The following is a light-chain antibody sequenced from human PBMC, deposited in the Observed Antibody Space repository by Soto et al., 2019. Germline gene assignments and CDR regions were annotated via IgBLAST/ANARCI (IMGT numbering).Light chain of an antibody. Sequence: DIVMTQSPDSLALSLGERATINCKSSRSVLSSSNNKNFLAWYQQKPRQPPRLLIYLASTRESGVPDRFSGSGSGTDFTLTISSLQAEDVAVYYCQQYYSSPFTFGRGTKVEIK. CDR1: RSVLSSSNNKNF. CDR3: QQYYSSPFT. CDR2: LAS. V-gene: IGKV4-1*01. J-gene: IGKJ3*01.